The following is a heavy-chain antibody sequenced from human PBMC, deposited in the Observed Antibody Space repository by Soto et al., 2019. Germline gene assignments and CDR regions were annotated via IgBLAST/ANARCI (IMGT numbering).Heavy chain of an antibody. Sequence: SETLSLTCAVSGGSISSGGYSWSWIRQPPGKGLEWIGYIYHSGSTYYNPSLKSRVTISVDTSKNQISLQVRSVTAADAAVYYCARDLKEYCSDGKCNWFDPWGQGTLVTVSS. CDR1: GGSISSGGYS. CDR3: ARDLKEYCSDGKCNWFDP. CDR2: IYHSGST. J-gene: IGHJ5*02. D-gene: IGHD2-15*01. V-gene: IGHV4-30-2*01.